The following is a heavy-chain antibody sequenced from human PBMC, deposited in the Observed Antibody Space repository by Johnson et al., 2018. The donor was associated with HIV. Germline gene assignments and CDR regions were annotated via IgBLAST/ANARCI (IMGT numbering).Heavy chain of an antibody. CDR2: ISSSGNPI. Sequence: VQLVESGGGLIQPGKSLRLSCAASGFTFDDYAMHWVRQAPGRGLEWVSYISSSGNPIYYADSVKGRFTISRDNSKNTLYIQMNSLGVGDTAVYFCAKDLVGPVPFDAFDVWGQGTSVTVSS. CDR3: AKDLVGPVPFDAFDV. V-gene: IGHV3-23*04. D-gene: IGHD1-26*01. CDR1: GFTFDDYA. J-gene: IGHJ3*01.